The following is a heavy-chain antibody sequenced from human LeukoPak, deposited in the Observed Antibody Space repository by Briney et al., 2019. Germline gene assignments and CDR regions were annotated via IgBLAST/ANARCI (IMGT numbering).Heavy chain of an antibody. CDR1: GGSISSGGYY. CDR3: ASADYDMAFDI. J-gene: IGHJ3*02. D-gene: IGHD3-9*01. V-gene: IGHV4-31*03. CDR2: IYYSGST. Sequence: KASQTLSLTCTVSGGSISSGGYYSSWIRQHTGKGLEWIGYIYYSGSTDYNPSLKSRFTMSVDTSKNQFSLKLSSVTAADTAVYYCASADYDMAFDIWGQGTMVTVSS.